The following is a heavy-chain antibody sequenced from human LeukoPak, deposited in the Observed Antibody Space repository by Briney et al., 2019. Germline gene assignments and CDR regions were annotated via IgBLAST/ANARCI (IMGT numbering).Heavy chain of an antibody. CDR2: MNPNSGNT. D-gene: IGHD3-3*01. V-gene: IGHV1-8*02. Sequence: ASVKVSCKASGYTFTSYYMHWVRQATGQGLEWMGWMNPNSGNTGYAQKFQGRVTMTRNTSISTAYMELSSLRSEDTAVYYCARVRYYDFWSGPLPGMDVWGQGTTVTVSS. CDR3: ARVRYYDFWSGPLPGMDV. J-gene: IGHJ6*02. CDR1: GYTFTSYY.